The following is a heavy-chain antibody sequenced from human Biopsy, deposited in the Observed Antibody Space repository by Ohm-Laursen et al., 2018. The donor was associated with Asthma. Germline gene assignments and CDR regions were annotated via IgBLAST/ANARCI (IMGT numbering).Heavy chain of an antibody. CDR2: ISKDASTQ. V-gene: IGHV3-30*01. CDR3: VRDGTDDAFDI. Sequence: SLRLSCTASGFSFSNFAIHWVRQAPGKGLEWVGVISKDASTQDYADSVKGRFTMARDNSKNKLDLQMNSLREEDTAVYYCVRDGTDDAFDIWGQGTVVSVSS. D-gene: IGHD1-1*01. CDR1: GFSFSNFA. J-gene: IGHJ3*02.